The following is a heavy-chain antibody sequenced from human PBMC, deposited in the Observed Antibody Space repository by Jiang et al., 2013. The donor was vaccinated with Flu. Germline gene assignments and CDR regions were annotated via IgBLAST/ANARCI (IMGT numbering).Heavy chain of an antibody. CDR1: GGSISSSSYY. D-gene: IGHD6-19*01. CDR3: ATSPGAVAGKEGFDY. CDR2: IYYSGST. V-gene: IGHV4-39*01. J-gene: IGHJ4*02. Sequence: GSGLVKPSGTLSLTCTVSGGSISSSSYYWGWIRQPPGKGLEWIGSIYYSGSTYYNPSLKSRVTISVDTSKNQFSLKLSSVTATDTAVYYCATSPGAVAGKEGFDYWGQGTLVTVSS.